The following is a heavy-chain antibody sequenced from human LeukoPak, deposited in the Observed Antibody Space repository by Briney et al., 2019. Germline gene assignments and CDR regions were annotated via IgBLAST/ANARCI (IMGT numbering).Heavy chain of an antibody. Sequence: GGSLRLSCAASGFTFRSYSMNWVRQAPGKGLEWVSSISTSSSYIYYADSVKGRFTISRDNDKNSLYLQMNSLRAEDTAVYYCARDLIVATIAPYYFDYWGQGTLVTVSS. CDR2: ISTSSSYI. CDR3: ARDLIVATIAPYYFDY. V-gene: IGHV3-21*01. D-gene: IGHD5-12*01. CDR1: GFTFRSYS. J-gene: IGHJ4*02.